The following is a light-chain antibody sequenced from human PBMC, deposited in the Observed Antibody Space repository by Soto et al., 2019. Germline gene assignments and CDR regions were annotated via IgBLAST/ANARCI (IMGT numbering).Light chain of an antibody. CDR2: DVS. Sequence: QSALTQSASVSGSRGQSITISCTGTSSDIGAYNYVSWYQQHPGKAPKVMIHDVSNRPSGVSSRFSGSKSGNTASLTISGLQAEDEADYYCSSYTSSNTPYVFGTGTKVTVL. V-gene: IGLV2-14*01. CDR1: SSDIGAYNY. CDR3: SSYTSSNTPYV. J-gene: IGLJ1*01.